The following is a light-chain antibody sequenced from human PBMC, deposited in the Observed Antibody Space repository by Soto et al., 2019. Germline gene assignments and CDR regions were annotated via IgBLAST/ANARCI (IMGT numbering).Light chain of an antibody. CDR1: QSVSNNY. V-gene: IGKV3-20*01. CDR3: QQYGISPET. J-gene: IGKJ1*01. Sequence: ESVLTQSPGTLSLSPGERVTLSCRASQSVSNNYLAWYQQKPGQAPRLLIYGASSRATGIPDRFIGSGSGTDFTLTISRLEPDDVAVYFCQQYGISPETFGQGTKVEIK. CDR2: GAS.